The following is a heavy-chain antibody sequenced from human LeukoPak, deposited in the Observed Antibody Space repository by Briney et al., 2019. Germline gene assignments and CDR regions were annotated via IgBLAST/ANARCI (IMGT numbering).Heavy chain of an antibody. CDR1: GFTFSSYE. Sequence: PGGSLRLSCAASGFTFSSYEMNWVRQAPGKGLEWVSYTSSSGSTIYYADSVKGRFTISRDNAKNSLYLQMNSLRAEDTAVYYCARDTVTTYYYYMDVWGKGTTVTVSS. V-gene: IGHV3-48*03. J-gene: IGHJ6*03. CDR3: ARDTVTTYYYYMDV. CDR2: TSSSGSTI. D-gene: IGHD4-17*01.